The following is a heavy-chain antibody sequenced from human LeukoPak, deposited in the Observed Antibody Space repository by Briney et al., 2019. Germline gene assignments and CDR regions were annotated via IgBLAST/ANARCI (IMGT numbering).Heavy chain of an antibody. CDR1: GGSISSYY. J-gene: IGHJ4*02. V-gene: IGHV4-59*06. CDR2: IYYSGST. D-gene: IGHD3-16*02. CDR3: ARGNYVWGSYRYFPFDY. Sequence: SETLSLTCTVPGGSISSYYWSWIRQSPGKGLEWIGYIYYSGSTYCNPSLKSRVTISVDTSKNQFSLKLSSVTAADTAVYYCARGNYVWGSYRYFPFDYWGQGTLVTVSS.